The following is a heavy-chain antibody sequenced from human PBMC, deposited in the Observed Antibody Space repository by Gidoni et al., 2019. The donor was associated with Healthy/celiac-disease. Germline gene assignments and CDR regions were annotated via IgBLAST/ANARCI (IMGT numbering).Heavy chain of an antibody. CDR1: GATFSSYA. V-gene: IGHV1-69*01. CDR3: ARTPVPTNSVLEWLPYGGYYYYYYMDV. CDR2: IMPIFGTA. Sequence: QVQLVQSGAEVKQPGSSVKVSCKASGATFSSYAISWVRPAPGQGLEWKGGIMPIFGTANYAQKLQGRVTITADESTSTAYMELSSLRSEDTAVYYCARTPVPTNSVLEWLPYGGYYYYYYMDVWGKGTTVTVSS. D-gene: IGHD3-3*01. J-gene: IGHJ6*03.